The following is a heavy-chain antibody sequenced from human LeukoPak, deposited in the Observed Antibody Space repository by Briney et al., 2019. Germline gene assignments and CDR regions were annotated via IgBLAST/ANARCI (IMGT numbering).Heavy chain of an antibody. CDR3: ARIQLTVTTSDY. D-gene: IGHD4-17*01. V-gene: IGHV3-48*03. CDR2: ISSSGSTI. J-gene: IGHJ4*02. Sequence: GGSLRLSCAAFGFTFSSYEMNWVRQAPGKGLEWVSYISSSGSTIYYADSVKGRFTISRDNAKNSLYLQMNSLRAKDTAVYYCARIQLTVTTSDYWGQGTLVTVSS. CDR1: GFTFSSYE.